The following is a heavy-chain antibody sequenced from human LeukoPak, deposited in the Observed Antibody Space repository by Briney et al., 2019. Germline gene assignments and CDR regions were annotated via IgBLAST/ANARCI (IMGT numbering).Heavy chain of an antibody. J-gene: IGHJ5*02. CDR3: ARDGLSNWFDP. V-gene: IGHV3-21*01. D-gene: IGHD2/OR15-2a*01. CDR2: ISSSSSYI. CDR1: GSTFSSNT. Sequence: SGGSLRLSCAASGSTFSSNTMNWFGKAQGKGLDWVSSISSSSSYIYYADSVKGRFTISRDNAKNSLYLQMNSLRAEDTAVYYCARDGLSNWFDPWGQGTLVTVSS.